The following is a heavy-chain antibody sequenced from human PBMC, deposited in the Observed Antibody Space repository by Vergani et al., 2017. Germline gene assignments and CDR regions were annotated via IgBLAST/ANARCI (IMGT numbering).Heavy chain of an antibody. J-gene: IGHJ4*02. V-gene: IGHV4-59*08. D-gene: IGHD3-22*01. CDR1: GGSISSYY. CDR3: ARVLSGYYYPTDY. CDR2: IYYSGST. Sequence: QVQLQESGPGLVKPSETLSLTCTVSGGSISSYYWSWIRQPPGKGLEWIGYIYYSGSTNYNPSLKSRVTISVDTSKNQFSLKLTSVTAADTAVYYCARVLSGYYYPTDYWGQGTLVTVSS.